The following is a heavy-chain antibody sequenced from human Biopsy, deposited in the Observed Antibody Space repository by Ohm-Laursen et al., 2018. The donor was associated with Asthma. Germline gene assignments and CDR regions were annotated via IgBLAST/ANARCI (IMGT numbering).Heavy chain of an antibody. D-gene: IGHD6-6*01. CDR1: GDAVSTSGSY. J-gene: IGHJ2*01. CDR3: ARAVSSSSYWYFDL. Sequence: GTLSLTCIVSGDAVSTSGSYWGWIRQSPGKGLEWIGGIYYSGRTYYNPSLESRVTISADTSKNHFSLKVPSVTAADTAVYYCARAVSSSSYWYFDLWGRGDLATVSS. V-gene: IGHV4-39*02. CDR2: IYYSGRT.